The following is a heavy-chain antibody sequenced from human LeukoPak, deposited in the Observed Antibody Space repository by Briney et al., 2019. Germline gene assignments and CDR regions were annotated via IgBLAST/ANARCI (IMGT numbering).Heavy chain of an antibody. J-gene: IGHJ4*02. V-gene: IGHV3-11*04. CDR1: GFTFSDYY. Sequence: GGSLRLSXAASGFTFSDYYMSWIRQAPGKGLEWVSYISSSGSTIYYADSVKGRFTISRDNAKNSLYLQMNSLRAEDTAVYYCARVSSATTVFDYWGQGTLVTVSS. CDR2: ISSSGSTI. D-gene: IGHD4-17*01. CDR3: ARVSSATTVFDY.